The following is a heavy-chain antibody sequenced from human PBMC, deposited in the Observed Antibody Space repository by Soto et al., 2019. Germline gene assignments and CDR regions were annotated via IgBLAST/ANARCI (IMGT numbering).Heavy chain of an antibody. CDR3: TRARGAETFDF. CDR1: GNNFSRYD. Sequence: QGLLVQSGAEVKKPGASVKVSCQASGNNFSRYDIHWVRQATGHGLEWMGWMNPRSGSTGYAQNFRGRVTMTRDSATSTAYMELTSLTYEDTAIYFCTRARGAETFDFWGQGSRVTVSS. J-gene: IGHJ4*02. V-gene: IGHV1-8*01. CDR2: MNPRSGST. D-gene: IGHD2-15*01.